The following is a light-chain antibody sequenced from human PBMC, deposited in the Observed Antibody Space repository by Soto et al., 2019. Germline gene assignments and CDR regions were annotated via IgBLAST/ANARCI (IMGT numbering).Light chain of an antibody. CDR2: AAS. CDR3: QNYNSAPNT. Sequence: DIQMTQSPSSLSASVGDRVTITCRASQDISNYLAWYQQKPGKVPKLLIYAASTLQTGVQSRFSGSGSGTVFTLTINSLQPEDVATSYCQNYNSAPNTFGRGTRLEIK. J-gene: IGKJ2*01. CDR1: QDISNY. V-gene: IGKV1-27*01.